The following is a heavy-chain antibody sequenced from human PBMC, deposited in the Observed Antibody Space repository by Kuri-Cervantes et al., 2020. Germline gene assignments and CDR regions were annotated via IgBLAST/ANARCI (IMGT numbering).Heavy chain of an antibody. J-gene: IGHJ3*02. Sequence: SVKVSCKASGGTFSSYAISWVRQAPGQGLEWMGRIIPILGIANYAQKFQGRVTITADKSTSTAYMELSSLRSEDTAVYYCARAPTYYYDSSGSQENAFDIWGQGTMVTVSS. V-gene: IGHV1-69*04. CDR1: GGTFSSYA. CDR2: IIPILGIA. D-gene: IGHD3-22*01. CDR3: ARAPTYYYDSSGSQENAFDI.